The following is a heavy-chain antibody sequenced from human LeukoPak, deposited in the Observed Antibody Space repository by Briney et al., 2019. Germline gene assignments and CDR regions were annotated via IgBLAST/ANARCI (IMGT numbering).Heavy chain of an antibody. V-gene: IGHV1-46*01. D-gene: IGHD2-21*02. CDR1: GYTFTSYY. J-gene: IGHJ3*02. Sequence: GASVKVSCKASGYTFTSYYMHWVRQAPGQGLEWMGIINPSGGSTSYAQKFQGRVTITADESTSTAYMELSSLRSEDTAVYYCARARWRYCGGDCPWSDAFDIWGQGTMVTVSS. CDR2: INPSGGST. CDR3: ARARWRYCGGDCPWSDAFDI.